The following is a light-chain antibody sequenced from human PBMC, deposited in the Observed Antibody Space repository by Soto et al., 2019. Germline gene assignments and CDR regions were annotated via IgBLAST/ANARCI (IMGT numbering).Light chain of an antibody. V-gene: IGLV2-14*01. CDR2: EVS. J-gene: IGLJ2*01. Sequence: QSALTQPASVSGSPGQSITISCTGTSSDVGGYNYVSWYQQHPGKAPKLMIYEVSNRPSGVSNRFSGSESGNTASLTISGLQAEDEADYYCSSYTSSSTPGVVFGGGTKLTVL. CDR1: SSDVGGYNY. CDR3: SSYTSSSTPGVV.